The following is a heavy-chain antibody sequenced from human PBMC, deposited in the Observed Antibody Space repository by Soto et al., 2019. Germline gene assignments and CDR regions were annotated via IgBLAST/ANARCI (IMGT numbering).Heavy chain of an antibody. CDR2: ISYSGTT. V-gene: IGHV4-30-4*01. CDR3: ATMGTPVTGLYYFDY. CDR1: GGSISSGNYY. J-gene: IGHJ4*02. D-gene: IGHD4-17*01. Sequence: QVQLQESGPGLVKPSQTLSLTCTVSGGSISSGNYYWSWIRQPPGKGLEWIGFISYSGTTHYSASLRSRVSISVATSKNQSSRDLSSVTAADTAVYYCATMGTPVTGLYYFDYWGQGTLVTVSS.